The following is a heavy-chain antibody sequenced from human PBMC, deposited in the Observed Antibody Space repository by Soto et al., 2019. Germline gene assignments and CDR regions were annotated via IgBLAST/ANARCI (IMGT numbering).Heavy chain of an antibody. CDR2: IYTSGTT. V-gene: IGHV4-4*07. Sequence: SETLSLTCTVSGGSISSYCWSWIRQPAGKGLEWIGRIYTSGTTYYNPSLRSRITMSVDTSKNQFSLNLSSVTAADTAVYYCARDHKWDGMDVWGQGTTVTVSS. J-gene: IGHJ6*02. D-gene: IGHD1-26*01. CDR3: ARDHKWDGMDV. CDR1: GGSISSYC.